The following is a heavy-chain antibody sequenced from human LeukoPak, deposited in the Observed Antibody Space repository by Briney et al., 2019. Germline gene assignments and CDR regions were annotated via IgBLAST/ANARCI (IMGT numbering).Heavy chain of an antibody. CDR1: GFTFTSSA. CDR3: AAGVVVTATPYYFDY. CDR2: IIVGSGNT. V-gene: IGHV1-58*02. J-gene: IGHJ4*02. Sequence: SVKVSCKASGFTFTSSAMQWVRQARGQRLEWIGWIIVGSGNTNYAQKFQERVTITRDMSTSTAYMELSSLRSEDTAVYYCAAGVVVTATPYYFDYWGQGTLVTVSS. D-gene: IGHD2-21*02.